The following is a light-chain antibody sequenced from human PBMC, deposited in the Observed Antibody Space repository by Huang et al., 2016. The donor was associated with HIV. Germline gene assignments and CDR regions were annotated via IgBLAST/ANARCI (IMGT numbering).Light chain of an antibody. V-gene: IGKV4-1*01. Sequence: DIVMTQSPDSLAVSLGERPTINCKSSQSVLYSSNNNNYLTWYQQKPGQPPKLLLDWASTRESGVPDRFSGSGSGTDFNLTISSLQAEDVAVYYCQQYYNTPGTFGQGTKVEIK. CDR1: QSVLYSSNNNNY. CDR2: WAS. J-gene: IGKJ1*01. CDR3: QQYYNTPGT.